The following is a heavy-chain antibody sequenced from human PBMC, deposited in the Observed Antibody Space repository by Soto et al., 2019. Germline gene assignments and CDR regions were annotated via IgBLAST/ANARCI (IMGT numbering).Heavy chain of an antibody. D-gene: IGHD6-19*01. CDR3: ARTFRGWLGLFDY. V-gene: IGHV3-7*01. CDR2: IKQDGSEK. CDR1: GFTFSSYW. Sequence: GGSLRLSCAASGFTFSSYWMSWVRQAPGKGLEWVANIKQDGSEKYYVDSVKGRFTISRDNAKNSLYLQMNSLRAEDTAVYYCARTFRGWLGLFDYSGQGTLFSVSS. J-gene: IGHJ4*02.